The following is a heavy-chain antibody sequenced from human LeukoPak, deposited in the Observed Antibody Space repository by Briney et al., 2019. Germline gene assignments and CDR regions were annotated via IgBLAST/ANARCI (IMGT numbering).Heavy chain of an antibody. V-gene: IGHV4-39*01. Sequence: SETLSLTCIVSGGSISSSSDYWGWIRQAPGKGLEWIGSIYYHENTYYNSSLKSRVTISVDTSKNQFSLKLNSVTAADTAVYFCARRAYSAAYWKHFDYWGQGTLVTVSS. CDR3: ARRAYSAAYWKHFDY. CDR1: GGSISSSSDY. D-gene: IGHD1-1*01. J-gene: IGHJ4*02. CDR2: IYYHENT.